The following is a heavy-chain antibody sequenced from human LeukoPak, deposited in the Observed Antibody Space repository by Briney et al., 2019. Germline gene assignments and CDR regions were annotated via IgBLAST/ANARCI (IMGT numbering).Heavy chain of an antibody. V-gene: IGHV4-59*12. CDR2: IYYSEGT. CDR3: ARWTRYWVY. Sequence: SETLSLTCTVSGGSISSYYWSWIRQPPGKGLEWIGYIYYSEGTNYNPSLKSRVTMSVDTSKNQFSLKLSSVTAADTAVYYCARWTRYWVYWGQGTLVTVSS. D-gene: IGHD3/OR15-3a*01. CDR1: GGSISSYY. J-gene: IGHJ4*02.